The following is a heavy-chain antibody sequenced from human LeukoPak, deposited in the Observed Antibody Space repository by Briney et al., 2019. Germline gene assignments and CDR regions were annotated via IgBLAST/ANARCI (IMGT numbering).Heavy chain of an antibody. V-gene: IGHV1-2*02. J-gene: IGHJ4*02. Sequence: ASVKVSCKTSGYTFTYNYIHWVRQAPGQGLEWMGWISPDSGGTKYAQEFQGRVTMTRDTSISTAYMELSRLRSDDTAVYYCARDQGGSSSDYWGQGTLVTVSS. CDR2: ISPDSGGT. CDR3: ARDQGGSSSDY. CDR1: GYTFTYNY. D-gene: IGHD6-6*01.